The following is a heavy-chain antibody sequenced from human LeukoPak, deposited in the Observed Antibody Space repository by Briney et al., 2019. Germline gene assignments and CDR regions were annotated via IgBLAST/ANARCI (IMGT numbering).Heavy chain of an antibody. CDR3: ARAPSGCGGTCPSDH. Sequence: SETLSLTCTVSGGSISSSSYYWGWIRQPPGKGLEWIGYISYSGSTNCNPSLKSRVTISVDTSKHQFSLKLSSVTAADTAVYYCARAPSGCGGTCPSDHWGPGTLVTVSS. V-gene: IGHV4-61*05. D-gene: IGHD2-15*01. CDR1: GGSISSSSYY. CDR2: ISYSGST. J-gene: IGHJ4*02.